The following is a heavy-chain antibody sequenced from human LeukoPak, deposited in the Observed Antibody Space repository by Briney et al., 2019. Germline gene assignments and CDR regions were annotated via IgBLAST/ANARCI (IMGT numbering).Heavy chain of an antibody. Sequence: PGGSLRLTCAASGFTFSTYSMNWVRQAPGKGLEWVSSISSSSSYIYYADSVKGRFTISRDNAKNSLYLQMNSLRAEDTAVYYCASGFGERQFYYWGQGTLVTVSS. CDR2: ISSSSSYI. V-gene: IGHV3-21*01. CDR3: ASGFGERQFYY. J-gene: IGHJ4*02. CDR1: GFTFSTYS. D-gene: IGHD3-10*01.